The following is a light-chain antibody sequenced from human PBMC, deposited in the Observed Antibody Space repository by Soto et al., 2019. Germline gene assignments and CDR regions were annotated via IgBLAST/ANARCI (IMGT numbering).Light chain of an antibody. CDR2: LGS. V-gene: IGKV2-28*01. CDR1: QSLLHSNGNNY. J-gene: IGKJ1*01. Sequence: DIVMTQSPLSLPVTPGEPASISCRSSQSLLHSNGNNYVDWYLQKPGQSPQLLIYLGSNRASGVPDRFSGSGSGTDFTLKISRVEAEDVGVYYCMQSQQTPWTFGQGTKMEV. CDR3: MQSQQTPWT.